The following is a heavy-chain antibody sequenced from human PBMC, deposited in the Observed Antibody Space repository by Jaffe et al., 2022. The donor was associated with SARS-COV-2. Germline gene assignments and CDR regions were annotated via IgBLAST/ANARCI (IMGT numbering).Heavy chain of an antibody. CDR1: GFTFSSYV. J-gene: IGHJ4*02. Sequence: QVQLVESGGGVVQPGRSLRLSCAASGFTFSSYVLHWVRQAPGKGLEWVALIYSDGSNKYYVDSVKGRFTISRDNSKNTLYLQMNSLRVDDTAVYYCARGALRYGESLIDYWGQGTLVAVSS. V-gene: IGHV3-33*01. CDR3: ARGALRYGESLIDY. CDR2: IYSDGSNK. D-gene: IGHD3-10*01.